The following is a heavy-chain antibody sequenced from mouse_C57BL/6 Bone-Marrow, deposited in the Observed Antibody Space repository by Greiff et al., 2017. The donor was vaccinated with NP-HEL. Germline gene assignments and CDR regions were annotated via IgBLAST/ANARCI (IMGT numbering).Heavy chain of an antibody. J-gene: IGHJ2*01. CDR2: IYPSDSET. D-gene: IGHD3-2*02. CDR3: ARSGAAQALDY. CDR1: GYTFTSYW. Sequence: QVQLQQPGAELVRPGSSVKLSCKASGYTFTSYWMDWVKQRPGQGLEWIGNIYPSDSETHYNQKFKDKATLTVDKSSSTAYMQLSSLTSEDSAVYYCARSGAAQALDYWGQGTTLTVSS. V-gene: IGHV1-61*01.